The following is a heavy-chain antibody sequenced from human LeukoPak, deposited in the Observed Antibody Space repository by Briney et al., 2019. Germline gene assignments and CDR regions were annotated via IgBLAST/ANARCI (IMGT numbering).Heavy chain of an antibody. Sequence: GGSLRLSCAASGLTFSSYSMNWVRQAPGKGLEWVSYISSRSSTIYYADSVKGRFTISRDNATNSLYLQMNSLRAEDTAVYYCARKGGPLGPPFDNWGQGTLVTVSS. CDR3: ARKGGPLGPPFDN. CDR2: ISSRSSTI. CDR1: GLTFSSYS. V-gene: IGHV3-48*04. D-gene: IGHD7-27*01. J-gene: IGHJ4*02.